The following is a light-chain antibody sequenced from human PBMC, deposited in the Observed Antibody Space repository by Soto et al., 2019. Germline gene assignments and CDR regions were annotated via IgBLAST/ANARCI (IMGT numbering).Light chain of an antibody. CDR2: GAS. Sequence: DIQMTQSPSSLSASLGDRVTITCRASQGISTWLAWYQQKAGKAPNLLIYGASNLHSGVPSRFSGSGSGTNFTLTISSLQPEDFATYYCQQANSFPITFGQGTRLEI. CDR1: QGISTW. V-gene: IGKV1-12*01. J-gene: IGKJ5*01. CDR3: QQANSFPIT.